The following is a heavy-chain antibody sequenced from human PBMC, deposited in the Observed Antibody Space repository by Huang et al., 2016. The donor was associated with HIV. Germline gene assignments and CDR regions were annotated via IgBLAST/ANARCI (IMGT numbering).Heavy chain of an antibody. Sequence: QLQLQESGPGQVKPSETLSLTCTVSGDFISSTNYYWGWIRQSPGKGVEWVGSVYQSGSTNYNPFLKSRVTLSVDTSRNQFSLRLNSVTAADTAVYYCASQHIGAAATWFWGRGTQVAVSS. CDR3: ASQHIGAAATWF. V-gene: IGHV4-39*01. D-gene: IGHD6-13*01. CDR1: GDFISSTNYY. J-gene: IGHJ4*02. CDR2: VYQSGST.